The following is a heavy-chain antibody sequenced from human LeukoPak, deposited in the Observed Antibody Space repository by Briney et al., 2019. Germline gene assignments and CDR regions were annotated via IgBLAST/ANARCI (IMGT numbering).Heavy chain of an antibody. CDR2: VNPKSGGT. Sequence: ASVKVSCKASGYTFTGNYIHWEQQAPGQGLEWVGWVNPKSGGTNYAQKFLDRVTMTTDMSISTAYMELIRLRSRDTAVYFCARGSSKYVFGYYMDVWGKGTSIIVSS. CDR1: GYTFTGNY. CDR3: ARGSSKYVFGYYMDV. D-gene: IGHD4-11*01. J-gene: IGHJ6*03. V-gene: IGHV1-2*02.